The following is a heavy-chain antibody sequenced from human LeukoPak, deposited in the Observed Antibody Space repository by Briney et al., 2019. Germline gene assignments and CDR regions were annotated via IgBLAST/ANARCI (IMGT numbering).Heavy chain of an antibody. CDR3: ARDKIEGPTKLDY. V-gene: IGHV3-7*01. CDR2: IKQDESEK. Sequence: GGSLRLSCAASAFSFSRYWMSWVRQAPGKGLKWVAKIKQDESEKYYVDSLKGRFTISRDNAKNSLYLQVNSLRAEDRAVYYCARDKIEGPTKLDYWGQGILVTVSS. D-gene: IGHD1-1*01. J-gene: IGHJ4*02. CDR1: AFSFSRYW.